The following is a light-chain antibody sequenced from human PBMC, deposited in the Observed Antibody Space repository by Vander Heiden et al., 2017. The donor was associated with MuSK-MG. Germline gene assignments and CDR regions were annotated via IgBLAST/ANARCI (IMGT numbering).Light chain of an antibody. CDR2: SNN. Sequence: QSVLTQPPSASGAPGQSVIISCSGGSSNIGTNSVNWYQQFPGAAPKLLIYSNNQRPSGVPDRVSGSKSGTSASLAISGLQSEDEANYYCAAWDDNLDGVVFGGGTKLTVL. V-gene: IGLV1-44*01. CDR1: SSNIGTNS. J-gene: IGLJ3*02. CDR3: AAWDDNLDGVV.